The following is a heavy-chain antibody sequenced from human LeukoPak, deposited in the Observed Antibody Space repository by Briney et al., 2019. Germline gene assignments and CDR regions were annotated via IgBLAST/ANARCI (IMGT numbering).Heavy chain of an antibody. CDR1: GGSISSSSYY. J-gene: IGHJ5*02. Sequence: SETLSFTCTVSGGSISSSSYYWGWIRQPPGKGLEWIGRIYTSGSTNYNPSLKSRVTMSVDTSKNQFSLKLSSVTAADTAVYYCARMEISENVWFGELFSLWFDPLGQGTLVTVSS. D-gene: IGHD3-10*01. V-gene: IGHV4-39*07. CDR3: ARMEISENVWFGELFSLWFDP. CDR2: IYTSGST.